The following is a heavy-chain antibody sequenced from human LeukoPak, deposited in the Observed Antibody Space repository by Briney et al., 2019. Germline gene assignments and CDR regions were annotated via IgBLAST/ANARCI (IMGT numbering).Heavy chain of an antibody. CDR2: ISSSSSYI. CDR3: ARDLGSGGAFDI. V-gene: IGHV3-21*01. J-gene: IGHJ3*02. CDR1: GFTFSSYS. D-gene: IGHD2-15*01. Sequence: GGSLRLSCAASGFTFSSYSMNWVRQAPGKGLEWVSSISSSSSYIYYADSVKGRFTISRDNAKNSLYLQMNSLRAEDTAVYYCARDLGSGGAFDIWGQGTMVTVSS.